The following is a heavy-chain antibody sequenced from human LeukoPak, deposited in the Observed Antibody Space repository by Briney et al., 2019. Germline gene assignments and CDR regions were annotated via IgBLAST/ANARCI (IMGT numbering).Heavy chain of an antibody. CDR2: MNPNSGNT. CDR3: AREGLRSIAVAGTDAFDI. Sequence: GASVKVPCKASGYTFTSYDINWVRQATGQGLEWMGWMNPNSGNTGYAQKFQGRVTMTRNTSISTAYMELSSLRSEDTAVYYCAREGLRSIAVAGTDAFDIWGQGTMVTVSS. CDR1: GYTFTSYD. D-gene: IGHD6-19*01. V-gene: IGHV1-8*01. J-gene: IGHJ3*02.